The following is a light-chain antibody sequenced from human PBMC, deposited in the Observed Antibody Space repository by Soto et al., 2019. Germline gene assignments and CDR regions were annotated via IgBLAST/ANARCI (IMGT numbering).Light chain of an antibody. CDR1: QSVSSSY. J-gene: IGKJ1*01. V-gene: IGKV3-20*01. CDR2: GAS. CDR3: QQYGSSPKT. Sequence: EIGLTRSPGTLRVSPRGCCTLSGVTSQSVSSSYLAWYQQKPGQAPRLLIYGASSRATGIPGRFSGSGSGTDFTLTISRLEPEDFAVYYCQQYGSSPKTFGQGTKVDIK.